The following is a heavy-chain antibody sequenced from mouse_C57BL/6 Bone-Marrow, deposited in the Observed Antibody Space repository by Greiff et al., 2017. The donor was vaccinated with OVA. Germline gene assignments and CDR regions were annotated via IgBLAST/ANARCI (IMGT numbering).Heavy chain of an antibody. D-gene: IGHD1-1*01. Sequence: VQLQQSGAELVRPGASVKLSCKASGYTFTDYYINWVKQRPGQGLEWIARIYPGSGNTYYNEKFKGKATLTAEKSSSTAYMQLSSLTSEDSAVYFCARRRVVAGGGYYFDYWGQGTTLTVSS. V-gene: IGHV1-76*01. CDR1: GYTFTDYY. CDR3: ARRRVVAGGGYYFDY. CDR2: IYPGSGNT. J-gene: IGHJ2*01.